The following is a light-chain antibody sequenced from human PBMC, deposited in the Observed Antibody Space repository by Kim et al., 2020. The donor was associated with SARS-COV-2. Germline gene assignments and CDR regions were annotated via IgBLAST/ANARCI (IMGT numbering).Light chain of an antibody. J-gene: IGKJ1*01. V-gene: IGKV1-17*01. CDR1: QDITND. CDR3: LQYSDFPWT. Sequence: DIQMTQSPSSLSASVGDRVTITCRVSQDITNDLGWYQQKPGESPKRLIYATSNLQSGVPSRFSGSGSGTEFTLTISSLQPEDFATYSCLQYSDFPWTFGQGTKVDIK. CDR2: ATS.